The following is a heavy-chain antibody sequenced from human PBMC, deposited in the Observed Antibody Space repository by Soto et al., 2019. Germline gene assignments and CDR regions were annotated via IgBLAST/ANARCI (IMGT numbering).Heavy chain of an antibody. J-gene: IGHJ4*02. D-gene: IGHD5-18*01. CDR3: SRDAYSSGYNSHY. Sequence: QVPLVQSGAEVKKPGASVKISCKTSGYTFTRYTIHWVRQAPGQRLEWMGWINTGRGNTKYSEKLQGRVTITADTSASTAYMELSSPTSTDTALYYCSRDAYSSGYNSHYWGEGTLVTVSS. CDR1: GYTFTRYT. CDR2: INTGRGNT. V-gene: IGHV1-3*04.